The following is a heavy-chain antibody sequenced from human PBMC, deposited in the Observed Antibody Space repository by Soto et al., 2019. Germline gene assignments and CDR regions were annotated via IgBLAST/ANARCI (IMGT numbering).Heavy chain of an antibody. V-gene: IGHV4-30-2*01. CDR1: GGSISSGGYS. CDR3: AREGPPAHY. D-gene: IGHD2-2*01. Sequence: SETLSLTCAVSGGSISSGGYSWSWIRQPPGKGLEWIGYIYHSGSTYYNPSLKSRVTISVDRSKNQFSLKLSSVTAADTAVYYCAREGPPAHYWGQGTLVTVSS. CDR2: IYHSGST. J-gene: IGHJ4*02.